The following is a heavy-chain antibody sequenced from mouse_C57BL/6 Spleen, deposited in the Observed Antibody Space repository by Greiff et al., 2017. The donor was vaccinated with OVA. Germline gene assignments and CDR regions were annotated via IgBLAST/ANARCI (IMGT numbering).Heavy chain of an antibody. Sequence: EVQLVESGEGLVKPGGSLKLSCAASGFTFSSYAMSWVRQTPEKRLEWVAYISSGGDYIYYADTVKGRFTISRDNARNTLYLQMSSLKSEDTAMYYCTRDPDYYDYGRYFDVWGTGTTVTVSS. J-gene: IGHJ1*03. CDR2: ISSGGDYI. CDR1: GFTFSSYA. CDR3: TRDPDYYDYGRYFDV. D-gene: IGHD2-4*01. V-gene: IGHV5-9-1*02.